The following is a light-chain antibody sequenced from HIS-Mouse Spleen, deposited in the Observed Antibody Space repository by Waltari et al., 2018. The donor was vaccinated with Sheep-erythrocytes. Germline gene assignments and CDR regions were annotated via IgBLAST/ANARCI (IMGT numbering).Light chain of an antibody. CDR1: QSISSY. CDR3: QQSYSTPQFT. CDR2: AAS. Sequence: DIQMTQSTSSLSASGGDRVTITCRASQSISSYLNWYQQKPGKAPKLLIYAASSLQSGVPSRFSGSGSGTDFTLTISSLQPEDFATYYCQQSYSTPQFTFGPGTKVDIK. J-gene: IGKJ3*01. V-gene: IGKV1-39*01.